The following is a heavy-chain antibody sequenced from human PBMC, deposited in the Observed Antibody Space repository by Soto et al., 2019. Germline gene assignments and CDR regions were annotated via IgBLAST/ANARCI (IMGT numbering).Heavy chain of an antibody. D-gene: IGHD3-22*01. V-gene: IGHV4-39*01. CDR1: GGSISSSSYY. CDR2: VYYSGST. Sequence: ASETLSLTCTVSGGSISSSSYYWGWIRQPPGKGLEWIGSVYYSGSTYDNPSLKSRITPSVDRSKNQFSLKLTSVTAADTAVYYCARLLYDSRGYYYFDYWGQGTLVTVSS. J-gene: IGHJ4*02. CDR3: ARLLYDSRGYYYFDY.